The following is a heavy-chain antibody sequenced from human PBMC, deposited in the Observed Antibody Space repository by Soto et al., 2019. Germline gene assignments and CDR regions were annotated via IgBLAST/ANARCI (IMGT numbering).Heavy chain of an antibody. CDR1: GYTFTGYC. CDR3: ARAAVPAANAYYFDY. D-gene: IGHD2-2*01. J-gene: IGHJ4*02. Sequence: ASVKVSCKASGYTFTGYCMHWARQAPGQGLEWMGWINPNSGGTNYAQKFQGRVTMTRDTSISTAYMELSRLRSDDTAVYYCARAAVPAANAYYFDYWGQGTLVTVSS. CDR2: INPNSGGT. V-gene: IGHV1-2*02.